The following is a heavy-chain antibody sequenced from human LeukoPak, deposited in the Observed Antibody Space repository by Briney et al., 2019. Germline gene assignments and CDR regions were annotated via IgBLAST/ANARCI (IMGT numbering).Heavy chain of an antibody. CDR3: AKGLWGAYYYGMDV. CDR1: GFTFSDYA. J-gene: IGHJ6*02. V-gene: IGHV3-23*01. D-gene: IGHD3-16*01. Sequence: GGSLRLSCAASGFTFSDYAMSWVRQAPGKGLEWVSVISGSGATTDHADSVMGRFTISRDNSKNTLYLQLDSLRADDTAVYFCAKGLWGAYYYGMDVWGQGTTVTVSS. CDR2: ISGSGATT.